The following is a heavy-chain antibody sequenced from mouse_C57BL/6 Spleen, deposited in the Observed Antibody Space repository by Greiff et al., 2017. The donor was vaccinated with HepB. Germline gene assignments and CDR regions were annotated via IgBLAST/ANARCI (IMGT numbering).Heavy chain of an antibody. CDR3: ARPSPDWYFDV. CDR1: GFTFSDYY. V-gene: IGHV5-16*01. Sequence: DVKLVESEGGLVQPGSSMKLSCTASGFTFSDYYMAWVRQVPEKGLEWVANINYDGSSTYYLDSLKSRFIISRDNAKNILYLQMSSLKSEDTATYYCARPSPDWYFDVWGTGTTVTVSS. CDR2: INYDGSST. J-gene: IGHJ1*03.